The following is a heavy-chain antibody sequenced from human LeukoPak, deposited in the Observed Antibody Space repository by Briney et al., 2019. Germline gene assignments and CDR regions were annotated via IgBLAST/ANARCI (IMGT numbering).Heavy chain of an antibody. CDR3: ARAAVVVAATEPNWFDP. J-gene: IGHJ5*02. CDR1: GYSFTSYW. Sequence: GESLKISFQGPGYSFTSYWIGWVRPMPGKGLEWMGIIYPGDSDTRYSPSFQGQVTISADKSISTAYLQWSSLKASDTAMYYCARAAVVVAATEPNWFDPWGQGTLVTVSS. CDR2: IYPGDSDT. D-gene: IGHD2-15*01. V-gene: IGHV5-51*01.